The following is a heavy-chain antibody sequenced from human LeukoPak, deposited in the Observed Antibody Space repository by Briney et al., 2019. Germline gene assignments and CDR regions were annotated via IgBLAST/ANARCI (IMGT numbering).Heavy chain of an antibody. CDR1: GGSFSGDF. D-gene: IGHD5-18*01. V-gene: IGHV4-34*01. CDR2: INHGGST. Sequence: SETLSLTCAVYGGSFSGDFWSWIRQSPGKGLEWIGEINHGGSTTYNPSLQSRVTMSVDTSKNQFSLKLSSVTAADTAVYYCRVDSYGPYYFDYWGQGTLVTVSS. J-gene: IGHJ4*02. CDR3: RVDSYGPYYFDY.